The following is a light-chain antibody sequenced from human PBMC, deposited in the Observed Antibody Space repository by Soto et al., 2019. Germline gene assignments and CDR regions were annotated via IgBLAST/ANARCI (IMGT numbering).Light chain of an antibody. Sequence: QSVLTQPPSASGSPGQSVTISCTGTSSDVGGYNYVSWYQQRPGKAPKLMIYEVTKRPSGVPDRFSGSKSGNTASLTVSGLQAEDEGDYYCSSYTGSDSVVFGGGTKLTVL. CDR3: SSYTGSDSVV. J-gene: IGLJ2*01. CDR1: SSDVGGYNY. V-gene: IGLV2-8*01. CDR2: EVT.